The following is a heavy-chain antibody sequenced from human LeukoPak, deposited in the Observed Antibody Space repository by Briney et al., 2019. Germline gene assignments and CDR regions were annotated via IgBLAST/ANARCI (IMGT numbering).Heavy chain of an antibody. J-gene: IGHJ4*02. CDR3: ARDFYDSSGYYYDY. CDR2: ISASADKT. CDR1: GFTFSDFI. Sequence: GGSLRLSCAASGFTFSDFIMSWVRQAPGKGLEWVSAISASADKTYYADSVKGRFTISRDNSKGTLYLQMNSLRAEDTALYYCARDFYDSSGYYYDYWGQGTLVTVSS. V-gene: IGHV3-23*01. D-gene: IGHD3-22*01.